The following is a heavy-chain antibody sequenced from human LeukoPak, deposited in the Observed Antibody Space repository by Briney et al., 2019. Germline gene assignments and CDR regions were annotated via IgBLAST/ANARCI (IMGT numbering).Heavy chain of an antibody. CDR3: AREVKVVPAANGGYYYYYMDV. J-gene: IGHJ6*03. CDR1: GGSISTDY. V-gene: IGHV4-59*01. D-gene: IGHD2-2*01. Sequence: PSETLSLTCTVSGGSISTDYWSWIRQPPGKGLDWIGYVSFGGGTNYNPSLKSRVITSADTSKNQFSLNLTSVTAADTAVYYCAREVKVVPAANGGYYYYYMDVWGKGTTVTVSS. CDR2: VSFGGGT.